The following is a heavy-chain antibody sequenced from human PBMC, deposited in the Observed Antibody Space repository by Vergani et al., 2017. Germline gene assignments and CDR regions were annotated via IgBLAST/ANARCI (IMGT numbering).Heavy chain of an antibody. D-gene: IGHD5-24*01. CDR3: ARDRGMVWLQYYYYYYMDV. CDR1: GFTFDDYA. V-gene: IGHV3-9*01. Sequence: EVQLVESGGGLVQPGRSLRLSCAASGFTFDDYAMHWVWHAPGKGLEWVSGISWNSGSIGYADSAKGRFTISRDNAKNSLYLQMNSLRAEDTAVYYCARDRGMVWLQYYYYYYMDVWGKGTTVTVSS. CDR2: ISWNSGSI. J-gene: IGHJ6*03.